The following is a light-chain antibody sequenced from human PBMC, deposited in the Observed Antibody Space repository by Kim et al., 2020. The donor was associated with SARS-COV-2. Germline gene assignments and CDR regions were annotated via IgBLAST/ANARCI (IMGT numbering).Light chain of an antibody. V-gene: IGKV3-11*01. CDR1: HSVDSN. J-gene: IGKJ4*01. Sequence: PGEGSSHYCRASHSVDSNLAWYQQTPGQPPRLLIYDAAIRAAGVPTRFSGSGSGTDFTLTISSLEAEDFAIYYCQQRTGWPPALTFGGGTKVDIK. CDR3: QQRTGWPPALT. CDR2: DAA.